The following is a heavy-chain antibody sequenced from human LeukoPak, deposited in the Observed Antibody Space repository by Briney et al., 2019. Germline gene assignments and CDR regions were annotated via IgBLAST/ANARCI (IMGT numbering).Heavy chain of an antibody. CDR3: ARRLFSGWYGIDAFDI. V-gene: IGHV5-51*01. CDR2: IYPGYSDT. CDR1: GYIFTSYW. D-gene: IGHD6-19*01. J-gene: IGHJ3*02. Sequence: GEALKISCKGSGYIFTSYWIGWVRQMPGKGLEWMGIIYPGYSDTRYSPSFQGQVTISADKSISTAYLQWSSLKASDTAMYYCARRLFSGWYGIDAFDIWGQGTMVTVSS.